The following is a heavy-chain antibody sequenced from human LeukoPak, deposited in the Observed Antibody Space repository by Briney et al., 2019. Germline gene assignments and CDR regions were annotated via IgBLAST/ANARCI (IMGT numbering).Heavy chain of an antibody. CDR2: ISGSGSTI. CDR3: ASIAVGGY. V-gene: IGHV3-48*03. CDR1: GFTFSIYE. Sequence: GGSLRLSCAASGFTFSIYEMNWVRQAPGKGLEWVSFISGSGSTIHFADSVKGRFTISRDNAKNSLYLHMNSLRAEDTAVYYCASIAVGGYWGQGTLVTVSS. J-gene: IGHJ4*02. D-gene: IGHD6-19*01.